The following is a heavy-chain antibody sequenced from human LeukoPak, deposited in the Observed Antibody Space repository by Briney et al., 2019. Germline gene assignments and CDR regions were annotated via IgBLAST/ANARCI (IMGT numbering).Heavy chain of an antibody. CDR3: ARDRGSYYYFDY. J-gene: IGHJ4*02. CDR1: GYSISSGYY. D-gene: IGHD3-10*01. CDR2: IYHSGGT. V-gene: IGHV4-38-2*02. Sequence: SETLSLTCAVSGYSISSGYYWGWIRQPPGKGLEWIGSIYHSGGTYYNPSLKSRVTISVDTSKNQFSLKLNSVTAADTAVYYCARDRGSYYYFDYWGQGTLVTVSS.